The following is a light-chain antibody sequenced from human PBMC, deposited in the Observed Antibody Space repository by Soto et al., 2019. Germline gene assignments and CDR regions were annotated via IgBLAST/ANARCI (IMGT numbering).Light chain of an antibody. CDR1: QGIRSD. CDR2: AAS. V-gene: IGKV1-6*01. CDR3: LQDYTYPWT. J-gene: IGKJ1*01. Sequence: IQMTQSPSPLSASVGDRVTITCRASQGIRSDLGWFQQKPGKAPKLLISAASILQSGVPSRFSGSGSGTDFTLTISSLQPEDVSSYYCLQDYTYPWTFGQGTKVDIK.